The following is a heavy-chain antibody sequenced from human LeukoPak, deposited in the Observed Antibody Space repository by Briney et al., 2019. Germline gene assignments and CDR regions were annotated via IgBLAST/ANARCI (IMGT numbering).Heavy chain of an antibody. V-gene: IGHV4-34*01. D-gene: IGHD1-1*01. CDR1: GGSFSGYY. CDR2: INHSGST. CDR3: ARPLGQGNEYGMDV. Sequence: SETLSLTCAVYGGSFSGYYWSWIRQPPGKGLEWIGEINHSGSTNYNPSLKSRVTISVDTSKNQFSLKLSPVTAADTAVYYCARPLGQGNEYGMDVWGQGTTVTVSS. J-gene: IGHJ6*02.